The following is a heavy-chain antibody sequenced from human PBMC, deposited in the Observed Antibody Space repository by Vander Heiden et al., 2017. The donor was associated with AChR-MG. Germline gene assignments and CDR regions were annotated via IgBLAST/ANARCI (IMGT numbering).Heavy chain of an antibody. Sequence: QVQLVESGGGVVQPGRSLRLSCAASGFPFSSEAMHWVRQAPGKGREWVAVSTDDGSKKYYAGSVKGRFTISRDNSKNTLYLQMNSLGAEDTAVYYCARDRGDSSGYGYWGQGTLVTVSS. D-gene: IGHD3-22*01. CDR3: ARDRGDSSGYGY. CDR1: GFPFSSEA. J-gene: IGHJ4*02. CDR2: STDDGSKK. V-gene: IGHV3-30-3*01.